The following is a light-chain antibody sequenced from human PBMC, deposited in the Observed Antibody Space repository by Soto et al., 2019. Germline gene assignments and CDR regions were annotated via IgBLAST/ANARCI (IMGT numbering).Light chain of an antibody. Sequence: AIPSTRSATSLTPSIGYRVTIPCRASQDISKSLVWYQQKPGKAPKLLISGASSLESGVPSRFSGSGSGTDFTLTISSLQPEDFATYYCQQFNNYPLTFGQGTRLEI. J-gene: IGKJ5*01. CDR1: QDISKS. V-gene: IGKV1D-13*01. CDR3: QQFNNYPLT. CDR2: GAS.